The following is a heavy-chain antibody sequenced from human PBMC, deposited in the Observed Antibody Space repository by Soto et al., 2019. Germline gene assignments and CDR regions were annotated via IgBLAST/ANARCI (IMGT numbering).Heavy chain of an antibody. Sequence: QVQLVQSGAEVKKPGASVKVSCKASGYTFTSYGISWVRQAPGQGLEWMGWISAYNGNTNYAQKLQGRVTMTTDTSTSTAYMELRSLRSDDTAVYYCVRVVVSGDGSGEMGAFDIWGQGTMVTVSS. V-gene: IGHV1-18*01. CDR2: ISAYNGNT. CDR1: GYTFTSYG. D-gene: IGHD3-10*01. J-gene: IGHJ3*02. CDR3: VRVVVSGDGSGEMGAFDI.